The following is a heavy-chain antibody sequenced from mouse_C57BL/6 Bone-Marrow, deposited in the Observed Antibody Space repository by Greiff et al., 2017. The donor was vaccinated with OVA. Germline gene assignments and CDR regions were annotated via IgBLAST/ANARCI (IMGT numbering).Heavy chain of an antibody. Sequence: VQLQESGPELVKPGASVKISCKASGYAFSSSWMNWVKQRPGKGLEWIGRIYPGDGDTNYNGKFKGKATLTADKSSSTAYMQLSSLTSEDSAVYFCARGGGSFTSFAYWGQGTLVTVSA. CDR3: ARGGGSFTSFAY. J-gene: IGHJ3*01. CDR2: IYPGDGDT. V-gene: IGHV1-82*01. CDR1: GYAFSSSW. D-gene: IGHD1-1*02.